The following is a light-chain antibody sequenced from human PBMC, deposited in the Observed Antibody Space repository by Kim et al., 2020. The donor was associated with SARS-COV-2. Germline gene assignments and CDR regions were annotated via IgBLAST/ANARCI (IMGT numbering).Light chain of an antibody. CDR1: QGILRW. Sequence: DIQMTQSPSSVSAAVGERVTITCRASQGILRWLTWYQQKPGEAPKLLIYATSSARSGVPSRFSVSGSGTDFTLTISSVQPEDFGTYYCQQANSFPRTFGQGTKLEI. V-gene: IGKV1-12*01. J-gene: IGKJ2*01. CDR3: QQANSFPRT. CDR2: ATS.